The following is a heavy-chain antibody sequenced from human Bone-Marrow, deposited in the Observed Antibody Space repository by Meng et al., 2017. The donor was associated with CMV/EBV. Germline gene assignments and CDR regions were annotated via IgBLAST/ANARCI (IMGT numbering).Heavy chain of an antibody. J-gene: IGHJ5*02. CDR3: ARGFGNP. V-gene: IGHV4-34*01. D-gene: IGHD1-14*01. CDR1: GGSFSGYY. Sequence: QVELQQCDAGLFKPSETLSITCAVYGGSFSGYYWSWISKPPGKELEWIGEINHSGSTNYNPSLKSRVTISVDTSKNQFSLKLSSVTAADTAVYYCARGFGNPWGQGTLVTVSS. CDR2: INHSGST.